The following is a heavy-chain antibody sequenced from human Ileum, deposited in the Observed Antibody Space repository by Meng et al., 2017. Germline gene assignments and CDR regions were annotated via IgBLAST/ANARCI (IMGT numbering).Heavy chain of an antibody. CDR2: VSTYNDDT. CDR1: GYTFTSTNYG. CDR3: ARDQIGDYVWDY. J-gene: IGHJ4*02. Sequence: QVQLVQSGAEVKKPGASVKVSCKDSGYTFTSTNYGISWMRQAPGQGLEWMGWVSTYNDDTNHVQKFQDRVTMTTDTSTSTVYMELRSLRSDDTAVYYCARDQIGDYVWDYWGQGTLVTVSS. V-gene: IGHV1-18*01. D-gene: IGHD4-17*01.